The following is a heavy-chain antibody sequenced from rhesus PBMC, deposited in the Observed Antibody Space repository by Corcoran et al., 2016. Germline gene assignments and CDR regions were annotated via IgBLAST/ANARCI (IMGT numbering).Heavy chain of an antibody. J-gene: IGHJ4*01. CDR1: GCSLRSSSSS. D-gene: IGHD1-44*01. CDR3: VRWDGGKYGY. V-gene: IGHV4-122*02. Sequence: QVQLPESAPGLVNPSETLSPTCPLPGCSLRSSSSSARCPLPPPGGGPEWIGSVTYSGGTSHHPSLRSRVSISRDTSRNQFSLNLRSVTAADTAVYYCVRWDGGKYGYWGHGVLVTVSS. CDR2: VTYSGGT.